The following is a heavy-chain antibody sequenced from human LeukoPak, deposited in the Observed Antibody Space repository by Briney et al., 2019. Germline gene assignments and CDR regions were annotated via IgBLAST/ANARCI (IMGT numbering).Heavy chain of an antibody. J-gene: IGHJ4*02. V-gene: IGHV4-30-2*04. CDR3: ARHPFATPFDY. D-gene: IGHD2-15*01. CDR1: XXSXXSGGYS. Sequence: XXSXXSGGYSWSWIRQPPGKGLEWIGYIYHSGSTYYNSSLKSRVTMSLDTSKSQFSLRLSSVTAADTAVYFCARHPFATPFDYWGPGTLVTVSS. CDR2: IYHSGST.